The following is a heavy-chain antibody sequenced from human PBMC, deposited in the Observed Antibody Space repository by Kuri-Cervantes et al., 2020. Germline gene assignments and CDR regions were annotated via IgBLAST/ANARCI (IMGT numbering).Heavy chain of an antibody. J-gene: IGHJ6*03. D-gene: IGHD3/OR15-3a*01. CDR2: INPNSGGT. CDR1: GYTFTGYY. V-gene: IGHV1-2*04. CDR3: ARAGLPRPDYYMDV. Sequence: ALVKVSCKASGYTFTGYYMHWVRQAPGQGLEWMGWINPNSGGTNYAQKFQGWVTMTRDTSISTAYMELSRLRSDDTAVYYCARAGLPRPDYYMDVWGKGTTVTVSS.